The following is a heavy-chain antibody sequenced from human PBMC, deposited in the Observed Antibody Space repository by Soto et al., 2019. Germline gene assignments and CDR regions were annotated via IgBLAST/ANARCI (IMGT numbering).Heavy chain of an antibody. Sequence: QVQLVQSGAEVKKPGASVKVSCKASGYTFTSYGINWVRQAPGQGLEWMGWISACNGNTNYSQNFQGRVTMTTPTSTSTVELELRSVGSDAPAFYYCARGGTPGDPWGQGTLVTVSS. CDR3: ARGGTPGDP. CDR2: ISACNGNT. D-gene: IGHD2-15*01. CDR1: GYTFTSYG. V-gene: IGHV1-18*01. J-gene: IGHJ5*02.